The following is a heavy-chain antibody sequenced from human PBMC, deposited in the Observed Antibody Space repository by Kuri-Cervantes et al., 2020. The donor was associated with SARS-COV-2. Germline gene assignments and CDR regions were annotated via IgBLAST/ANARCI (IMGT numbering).Heavy chain of an antibody. CDR1: GFTFSSYA. CDR3: ARDDPLDAFDI. V-gene: IGHV3-30-3*01. J-gene: IGHJ3*02. CDR2: ISYDGSNK. Sequence: GGSLRLSCAVSGFTFSSYAMHWVRQAPGKGLEWVAVISYDGSNKYYADSVEGRFTISRDNSKNTLYLQMNSLRAEDTAVYYCARDDPLDAFDIWGQGTMVTVSS.